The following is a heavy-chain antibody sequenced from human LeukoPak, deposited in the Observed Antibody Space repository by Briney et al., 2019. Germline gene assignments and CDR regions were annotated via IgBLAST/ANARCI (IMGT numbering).Heavy chain of an antibody. CDR1: GGSISSSNW. D-gene: IGHD5-18*01. CDR3: ARESNSGYSYGSLYYYYGMDV. CDR2: IYHSGST. V-gene: IGHV4-4*02. J-gene: IGHJ6*02. Sequence: PSETPSLTCAVSGGSISSSNWWSWVRQPPGKGLEWIGEIYHSGSTNYNPSLKSRVTISVGTSKNQFSLKLSSVTAADTAVYYCARESNSGYSYGSLYYYYGMDVWGQGTTVTVSS.